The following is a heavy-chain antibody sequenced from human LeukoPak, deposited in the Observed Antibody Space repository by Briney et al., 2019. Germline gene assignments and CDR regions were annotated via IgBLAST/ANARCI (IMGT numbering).Heavy chain of an antibody. D-gene: IGHD6-13*01. V-gene: IGHV1-2*02. J-gene: IGHJ3*02. CDR2: INPNSGGT. CDR3: ARDRRSSWYANDAFDI. CDR1: GYTFTSNY. Sequence: ASVKVSCKAFGYTFTSNYMHWVRQAPGQGLEWMGWINPNSGGTNYAQKFHGRVTMTRDASISTAYMELSRLRSDDTAVYYCARDRRSSWYANDAFDIWGQGTMVTVSS.